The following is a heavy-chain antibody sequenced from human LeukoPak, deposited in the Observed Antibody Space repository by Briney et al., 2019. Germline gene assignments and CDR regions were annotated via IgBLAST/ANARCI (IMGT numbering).Heavy chain of an antibody. CDR1: GSSISSYY. CDR3: ASVGTGGWLDP. V-gene: IGHV4-59*01. CDR2: IYYSGST. Sequence: SETLSLTCTVSGSSISSYYWSWIRQPPGKGLEWIGYIYYSGSTNYNPSLKRRVTISIDTSKNQLSLKMSSVTAADTAVYYCASVGTGGWLDPWDQGTLVTVSS. J-gene: IGHJ5*02. D-gene: IGHD1-14*01.